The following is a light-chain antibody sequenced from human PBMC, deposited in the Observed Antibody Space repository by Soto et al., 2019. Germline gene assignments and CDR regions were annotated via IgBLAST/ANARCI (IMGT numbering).Light chain of an antibody. Sequence: QSVLTQPPSVSGAPGQRVTISCTGSSSNIGAGYDVHWYQQLPGTAPKLLIYGNSNRPSGVPDRFSGSKSGTSASLAITGLQAEAEADYYCQSYACSLSGHYVFGTGTKLTVL. CDR1: SSNIGAGYD. V-gene: IGLV1-40*01. J-gene: IGLJ1*01. CDR3: QSYACSLSGHYV. CDR2: GNS.